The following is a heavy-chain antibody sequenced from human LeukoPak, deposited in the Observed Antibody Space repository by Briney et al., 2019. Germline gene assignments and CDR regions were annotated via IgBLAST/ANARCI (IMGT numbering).Heavy chain of an antibody. Sequence: PGGSLRLSCAASGITFSLYWMNWVRQAPGKGLEWVSVISGSGGTTYYADSVKGRFTISRDNSKNTLYMQMNSLRAEDTAVYYCAKAQSGYSDLEYWGQGTLVTISS. V-gene: IGHV3-23*01. D-gene: IGHD4-17*01. CDR1: GITFSLYW. J-gene: IGHJ4*02. CDR3: AKAQSGYSDLEY. CDR2: ISGSGGTT.